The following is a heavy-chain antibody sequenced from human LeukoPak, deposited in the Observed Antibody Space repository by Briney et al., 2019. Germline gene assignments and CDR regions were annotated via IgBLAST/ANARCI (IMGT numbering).Heavy chain of an antibody. Sequence: GGSLRLSYAASGFTFSTYGMTWVRQAPGKGLEWVSLISGTGGSTYYADSVKGRFTISRDTSKNTPYLEMNSLRAEDTAGDYCAKARVPLPHYYDSSRPPEPHDAFDIWGQGTMVTVSS. V-gene: IGHV3-23*01. D-gene: IGHD3-22*01. CDR1: GFTFSTYG. CDR2: ISGTGGST. J-gene: IGHJ3*02. CDR3: AKARVPLPHYYDSSRPPEPHDAFDI.